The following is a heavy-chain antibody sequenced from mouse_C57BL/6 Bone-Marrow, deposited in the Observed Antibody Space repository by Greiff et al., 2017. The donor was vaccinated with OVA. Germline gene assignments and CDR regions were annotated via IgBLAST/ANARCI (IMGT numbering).Heavy chain of an antibody. CDR1: GYTFTDYY. Sequence: EVQLQQSGPELVKPGASVKISCKASGYTFTDYYMNWVKQSHGKSLEWIGDINPNNGGTSYNQKFKGKATLTVDKSSSTAYMELRSLTSEDSAVYYCAIYDGYYGYWYFDVWGTGTTVTVSS. CDR3: AIYDGYYGYWYFDV. CDR2: INPNNGGT. D-gene: IGHD2-3*01. J-gene: IGHJ1*03. V-gene: IGHV1-26*01.